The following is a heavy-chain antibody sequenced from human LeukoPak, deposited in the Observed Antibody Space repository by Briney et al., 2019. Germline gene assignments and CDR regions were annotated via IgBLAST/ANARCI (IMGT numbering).Heavy chain of an antibody. V-gene: IGHV3-48*03. CDR1: GFTFSSYE. CDR3: ASGSVDIVATSFAY. J-gene: IGHJ4*02. D-gene: IGHD5-12*01. CDR2: ISSSGTAI. Sequence: PGGSLRLSCAASGFTFSSYEMNWVRQAPGKGLEWVSYISSSGTAIYYADSVKGRFTISRDNAKNSLYLLMNSLRAEDTAVYYCASGSVDIVATSFAYWGQGTLVTVSA.